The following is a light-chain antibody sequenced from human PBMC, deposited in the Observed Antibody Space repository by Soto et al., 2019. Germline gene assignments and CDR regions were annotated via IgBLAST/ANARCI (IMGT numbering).Light chain of an antibody. J-gene: IGLJ3*02. CDR1: SGSIASNY. Sequence: NFMLTQPHSVSESPGKTVTISCTRSSGSIASNYVQWYQQRPGSAPTTVIYEDNQRPSGVPDRFSGSIDSSSNSASLTISGLKTEDEADYYGQPYDSSNPVFGGGTKLTVL. V-gene: IGLV6-57*03. CDR2: EDN. CDR3: QPYDSSNPV.